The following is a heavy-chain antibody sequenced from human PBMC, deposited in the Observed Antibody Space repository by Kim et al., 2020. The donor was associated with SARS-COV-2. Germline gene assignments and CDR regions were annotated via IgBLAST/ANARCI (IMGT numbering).Heavy chain of an antibody. J-gene: IGHJ6*02. V-gene: IGHV3-64D*09. D-gene: IGHD1-26*01. CDR3: VRGFYGSYS. CDR2: ISTNGGGT. CDR1: GFTFSNYA. Sequence: GGSLRLSCSASGFTFSNYAMQWVRQAPGKGLEYVSTISTNGGGTYYADSVKGRFTISRDNSKNTLYLQMSSLRTEDTAVYYCVRGFYGSYSWGQGTTVTVSS.